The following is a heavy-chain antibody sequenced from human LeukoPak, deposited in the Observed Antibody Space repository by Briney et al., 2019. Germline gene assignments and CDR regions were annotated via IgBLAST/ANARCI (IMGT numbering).Heavy chain of an antibody. Sequence: GGSLRLSCAASGFTFSSYSMNWVRQAPGKGLEWVANIKQDGSEKYYVDSVKGRFTISRDNAKNSLYLQMNSLRAEDTAVYYCARVGVLLWFGELLPEYFQHWGQGTLVTVSS. CDR2: IKQDGSEK. J-gene: IGHJ1*01. V-gene: IGHV3-7*01. D-gene: IGHD3-10*01. CDR3: ARVGVLLWFGELLPEYFQH. CDR1: GFTFSSYS.